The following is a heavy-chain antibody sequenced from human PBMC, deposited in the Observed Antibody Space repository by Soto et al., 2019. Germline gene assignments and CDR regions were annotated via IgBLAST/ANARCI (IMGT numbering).Heavy chain of an antibody. V-gene: IGHV3-23*01. CDR2: IIGSSGDT. CDR1: GFVFSTYT. J-gene: IGHJ4*02. CDR3: AKDKWPDGVWDIDY. D-gene: IGHD4-17*01. Sequence: EVQLLESGGRLVQPGGSLRLSCVASGFVFSTYTMTWVRKAPGKGREWVSSIIGSSGDTSYADSVRGRFTISRDSSQSTLFLQMNGLRADDTAVYFCAKDKWPDGVWDIDYWGRGTLVTVSS.